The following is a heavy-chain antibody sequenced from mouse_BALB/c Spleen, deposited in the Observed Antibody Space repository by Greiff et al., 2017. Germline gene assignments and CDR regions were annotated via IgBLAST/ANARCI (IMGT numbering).Heavy chain of an antibody. Sequence: QVQLKQSGPGLVAPSQSLSITCTVSGFSLTGYGVNWVRQPPGKGLEWLGMIWGDGSTDYNSALKSRLSISKDNSKSQVFLKMNSLQTDDTARYYCARRGGNYGYYAMDYWGQGTSVTVSS. CDR3: ARRGGNYGYYAMDY. J-gene: IGHJ4*01. D-gene: IGHD2-1*01. CDR2: IWGDGST. CDR1: GFSLTGYG. V-gene: IGHV2-6-7*01.